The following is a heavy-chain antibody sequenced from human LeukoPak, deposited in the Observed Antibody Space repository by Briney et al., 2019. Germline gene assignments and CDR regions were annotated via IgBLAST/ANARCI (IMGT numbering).Heavy chain of an antibody. CDR3: ARAYQRLGELSLPDY. D-gene: IGHD3-16*02. Sequence: ASVKVSCKASGYTFTSYAMNWVRQAPGQGLEWMGWINPNTGNPTYAQGLTGRFVFSLDNSVSTAYLQITSLKADDTAVYYCARAYQRLGELSLPDYWGQGTLVTVSS. CDR2: INPNTGNP. V-gene: IGHV7-4-1*02. CDR1: GYTFTSYA. J-gene: IGHJ4*02.